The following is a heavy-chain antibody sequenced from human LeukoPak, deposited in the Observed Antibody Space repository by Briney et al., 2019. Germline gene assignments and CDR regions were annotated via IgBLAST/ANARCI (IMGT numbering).Heavy chain of an antibody. CDR3: ARAVSRLRFRMDV. V-gene: IGHV1-46*01. CDR1: GYTFTSYY. D-gene: IGHD3-16*01. J-gene: IGHJ6*04. Sequence: GASVKVSCKASGYTFTSYYMHWVRQAPGQGLEWMGIINPSGGSTSYAQKFQGRVTMTRDMSTSTVYMELSRLRSDDTAVYYCARAVSRLRFRMDVWGKGTTVTVSS. CDR2: INPSGGST.